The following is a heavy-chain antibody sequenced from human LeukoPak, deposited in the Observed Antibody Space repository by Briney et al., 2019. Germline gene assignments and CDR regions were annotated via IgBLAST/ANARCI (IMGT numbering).Heavy chain of an antibody. CDR3: ARHGKDDSSGYYYDY. CDR2: INHSGST. CDR1: GGSFSGYY. Sequence: SETLSLTCAVYGGSFSGYYWSWVRQPPGKGLEWLGEINHSGSTNYNPSLKSRVTISVDTSKNQFSLKLSSVTAADTAVYYCARHGKDDSSGYYYDYWGQGTLVTVSS. J-gene: IGHJ4*02. V-gene: IGHV4-34*01. D-gene: IGHD3-22*01.